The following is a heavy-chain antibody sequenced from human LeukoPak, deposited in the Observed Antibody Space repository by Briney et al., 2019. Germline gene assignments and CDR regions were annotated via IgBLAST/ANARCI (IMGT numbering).Heavy chain of an antibody. CDR2: IDPNSGGT. CDR3: ARGYSSLDY. D-gene: IGHD5-18*01. V-gene: IGHV1-2*02. CDR1: GYTFTGNY. J-gene: IGHJ4*02. Sequence: GESLKISCKGSGYTFTGNYMHWVRQAPGQGLEWMGWIDPNSGGTNYAQNFQGRVTMTRDTSISTAYMELNRLRSDDTAVYYCARGYSSLDYWGQGTLVTVSS.